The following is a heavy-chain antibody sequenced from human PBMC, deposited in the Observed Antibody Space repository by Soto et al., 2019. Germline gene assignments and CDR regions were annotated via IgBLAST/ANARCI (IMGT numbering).Heavy chain of an antibody. D-gene: IGHD4-17*01. CDR3: ARDHLDYGDPSWYFDL. CDR1: GFTFSSYS. J-gene: IGHJ2*01. V-gene: IGHV3-21*01. Sequence: EVQLVESGGGLVKPGGSLRLSCAASGFTFSSYSMNWVRQAPGKGLEWVSSISSSSSYIYYADSVKGRFTISRDNAKNSLYLQMNSLRAEDTAVYYCARDHLDYGDPSWYFDLWGRGTLVTVSS. CDR2: ISSSSSYI.